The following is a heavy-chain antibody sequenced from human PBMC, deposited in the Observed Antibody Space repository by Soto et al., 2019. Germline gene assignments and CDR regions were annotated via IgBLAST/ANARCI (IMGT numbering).Heavy chain of an antibody. CDR3: ARDIESVTAKHFFYYYAMDV. Sequence: ASVKVSCKASGFTFSNYGLNGVRQAPGQGLEWMGWVSANNGHTNYAQNLQGRVSMTTDTSTSTAYMELRGLRFDDTAVYYCARDIESVTAKHFFYYYAMDVWGQGTTVTVCS. CDR2: VSANNGHT. V-gene: IGHV1-18*01. CDR1: GFTFSNYG. D-gene: IGHD3-3*02. J-gene: IGHJ6*02.